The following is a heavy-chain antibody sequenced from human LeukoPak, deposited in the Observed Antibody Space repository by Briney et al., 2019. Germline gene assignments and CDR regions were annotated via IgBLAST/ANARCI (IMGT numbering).Heavy chain of an antibody. CDR1: GYTFTSYY. CDR2: INPSGGST. V-gene: IGHV1-46*01. J-gene: IGHJ5*02. Sequence: ASVKVSCKASGYTFTSYYMHWVRQAPGHGLEWMGIINPSGGSTSYAQKFQGRVTMTRDTSTSTVYMELSSLRSEDTAVYYCARALPYCSSTSCPPGWFDPWGQGTLVTVSS. D-gene: IGHD2-2*01. CDR3: ARALPYCSSTSCPPGWFDP.